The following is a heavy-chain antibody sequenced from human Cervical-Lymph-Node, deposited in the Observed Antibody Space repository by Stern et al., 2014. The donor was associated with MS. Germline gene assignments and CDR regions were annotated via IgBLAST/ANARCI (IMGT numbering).Heavy chain of an antibody. CDR1: GG. Sequence: VQLLESGAEVKKPGSSVKVSCKSSGGISWVRQAPGQGLEWMGGVIPFVGTSNYAQKFQGRFTITADTSTNTTYLHLSRLTSADTAVYYWARGSGDNWFGPWGQGTLVTVSS. CDR3: ARGSGDNWFGP. J-gene: IGHJ5*02. CDR2: VIPFVGTS. D-gene: IGHD3-10*01. V-gene: IGHV1-69*06.